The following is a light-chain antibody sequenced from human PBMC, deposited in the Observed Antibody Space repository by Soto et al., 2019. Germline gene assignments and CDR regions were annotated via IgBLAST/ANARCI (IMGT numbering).Light chain of an antibody. V-gene: IGLV2-14*03. CDR3: SSFTSNRIYV. J-gene: IGLJ1*01. CDR1: HNDIGTYDY. Sequence: QSVLTQPTSVSGSPGQSITISCTGNHNDIGTYDYVSWYQQHPGRAPRLLIHGVTTRPSGIPGRFSASKSGLTASLTISGLQPEDEADYYCSSFTSNRIYVFGPGTKATVL. CDR2: GVT.